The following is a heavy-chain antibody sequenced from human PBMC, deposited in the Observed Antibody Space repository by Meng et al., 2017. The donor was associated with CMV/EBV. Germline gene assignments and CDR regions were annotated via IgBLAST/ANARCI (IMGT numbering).Heavy chain of an antibody. J-gene: IGHJ4*02. CDR3: ARESACSGGSCYLTGYYFDY. Sequence: SVKVSCKASGGTFSSYAISWVRQAPGQGLEGMGGIIPILGIANYAQKFQGRVTITADKSTSTAYMELSSLRSEDTAVYYCARESACSGGSCYLTGYYFDYWGQGTLVTVSS. V-gene: IGHV1-69*10. CDR2: IIPILGIA. CDR1: GGTFSSYA. D-gene: IGHD2-15*01.